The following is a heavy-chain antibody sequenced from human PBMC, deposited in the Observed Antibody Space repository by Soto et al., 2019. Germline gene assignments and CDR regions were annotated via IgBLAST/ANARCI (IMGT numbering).Heavy chain of an antibody. CDR3: STPVLDY. CDR1: SHTLISYG. V-gene: IGHV1-18*04. J-gene: IGHJ4*02. CDR2: ISDYDGYT. D-gene: IGHD2-15*01. Sequence: QVQLVQSGAEVKKPGASVKVSCKASSHTLISYGINWVRQAPGQGLEWMGWISDYDGYTTYAQKLQGRVTMTTDTSTSTVYMELRSLKSDDTAVYYCSTPVLDYWGQGTLVTVSS.